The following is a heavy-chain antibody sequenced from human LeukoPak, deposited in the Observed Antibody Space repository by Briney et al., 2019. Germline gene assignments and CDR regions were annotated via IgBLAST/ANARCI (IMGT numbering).Heavy chain of an antibody. CDR3: ARVGGTTDAFDI. Sequence: ASVKVSCKASGGTFSSYAISWVRQAPGQGLEWMGWISAYNGNTNYAQKLQGRVTMTTDTSTSTAYMELRSLRSDDTAVYYCARVGGTTDAFDIWGQGTMVTVSS. CDR1: GGTFSSYA. V-gene: IGHV1-18*01. CDR2: ISAYNGNT. J-gene: IGHJ3*02. D-gene: IGHD1-7*01.